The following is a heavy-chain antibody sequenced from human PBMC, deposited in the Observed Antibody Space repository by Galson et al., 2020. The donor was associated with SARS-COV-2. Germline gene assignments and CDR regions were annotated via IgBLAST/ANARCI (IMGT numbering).Heavy chain of an antibody. CDR2: ISGSGGST. V-gene: IGHV3-23*01. Sequence: GESLKISCAASGFTFSNYAMSWVRQAPGKGLEWVSDISGSGGSTYHAVSVEGRFTTSRDKSKNMLYLQMNNLRVEDTAIYYWAKSGRSSGYDYGGWLDFWGQGTLVTVSS. CDR1: GFTFSNYA. J-gene: IGHJ4*02. CDR3: AKSGRSSGYDYGGWLDF. D-gene: IGHD5-12*01.